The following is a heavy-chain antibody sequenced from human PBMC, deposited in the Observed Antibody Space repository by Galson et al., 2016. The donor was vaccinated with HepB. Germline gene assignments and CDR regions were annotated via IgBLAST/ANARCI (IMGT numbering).Heavy chain of an antibody. CDR1: GFTFSTYT. J-gene: IGHJ4*02. CDR2: ISYDGSNK. V-gene: IGHV3-30-3*01. CDR3: ARDRQFLVTADY. D-gene: IGHD6-19*01. Sequence: SLRLSCAASGFTFSTYTMHWVRQAPGMGLEWVAVISYDGSNKYQSDSVKGRFTISRDNSNNTLYLQMNSLRPEDTAVYFCARDRQFLVTADYWGQGTLVTVSS.